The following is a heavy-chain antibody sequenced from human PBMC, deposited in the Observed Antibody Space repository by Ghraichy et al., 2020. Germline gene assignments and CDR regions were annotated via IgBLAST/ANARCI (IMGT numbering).Heavy chain of an antibody. D-gene: IGHD2-21*01. CDR3: AKATINWPKMTWCDCYPFDY. CDR2: ISGSGGST. CDR1: GFTFSSYA. Sequence: GESLNISCAASGFTFSSYAMSWVRQAPGKGLEWVSAISGSGGSTYYADSVKGRFTISRDNSKNTLYLQMNSLRAEDTAVYYCAKATINWPKMTWCDCYPFDYWGQGTLVTVSS. J-gene: IGHJ4*02. V-gene: IGHV3-23*01.